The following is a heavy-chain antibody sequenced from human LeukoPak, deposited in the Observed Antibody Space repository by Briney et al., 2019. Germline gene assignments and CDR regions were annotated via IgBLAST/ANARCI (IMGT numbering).Heavy chain of an antibody. CDR3: ARQYTGVDY. D-gene: IGHD2-2*02. J-gene: IGHJ4*02. CDR1: GGSISSSSYY. V-gene: IGHV4-39*01. Sequence: SETLSLTCTVSGGSISSSSYYWGWIRQPPGKGLEWIGSIYYSGSTCYNPSLKSRVTISVDTSKNQFSLRLSSVSAADTAVYYCARQYTGVDYWGQGTLVTVSS. CDR2: IYYSGST.